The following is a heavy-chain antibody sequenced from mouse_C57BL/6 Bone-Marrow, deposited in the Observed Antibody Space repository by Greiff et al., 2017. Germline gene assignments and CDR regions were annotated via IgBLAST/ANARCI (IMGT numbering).Heavy chain of an antibody. D-gene: IGHD1-1*01. V-gene: IGHV1-7*01. CDR2: INPSSGYT. J-gene: IGHJ1*03. CDR1: GYTFTSYW. Sequence: QVQLKQSGAELAKPGASVKLSCKASGYTFTSYWMHWVKQRPGQGLEWIGYINPSSGYTKYNQKFKDKATLTADKSSSTAYMQLRSLTYEDSAVYYCARRYYGSGYFDVWGTGTTVTVSS. CDR3: ARRYYGSGYFDV.